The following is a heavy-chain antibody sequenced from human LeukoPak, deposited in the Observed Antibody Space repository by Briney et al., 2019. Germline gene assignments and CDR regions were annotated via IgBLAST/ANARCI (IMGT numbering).Heavy chain of an antibody. V-gene: IGHV4-59*01. CDR2: IYYSGTT. J-gene: IGHJ4*02. CDR1: GGSISGYY. Sequence: SETLSLTCTASGGSISGYYWSWIRQPPGKGLEWIGYIYYSGTTNYNSSLKSRVTMSVDTSKNHFSLKLTSVTAADTAMYFCARGPLVGGYDYWGQGTPVTVSS. D-gene: IGHD5-12*01. CDR3: ARGPLVGGYDY.